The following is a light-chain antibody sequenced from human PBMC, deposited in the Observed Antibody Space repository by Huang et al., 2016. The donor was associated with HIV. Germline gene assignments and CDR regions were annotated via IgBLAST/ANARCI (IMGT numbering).Light chain of an antibody. Sequence: EIVMTQSPATLSVSPGERANLSCRASQSVSTNLAWYQQKAGQAPRLLMYGTSTRATGVPARFSGSGSGTEFTLTISSLQSEDFAVYYCQQYNNWPPLTFGGGTRVEIK. J-gene: IGKJ4*01. V-gene: IGKV3-15*01. CDR2: GTS. CDR1: QSVSTN. CDR3: QQYNNWPPLT.